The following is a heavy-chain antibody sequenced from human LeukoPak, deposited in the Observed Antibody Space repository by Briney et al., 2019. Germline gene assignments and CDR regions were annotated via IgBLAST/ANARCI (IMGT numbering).Heavy chain of an antibody. CDR2: IQNDGNDK. D-gene: IGHD6-13*01. V-gene: IGHV3-30*02. CDR1: GLTFSTYG. Sequence: GGSLRLSCAASGLTFSTYGMHWVRQAPGKGLEWVAFIQNDGNDKYYADSVKGRFTISRDNSKNTLYLQMNSLRAEDTAVYYCVREVIGTAGNNWLDPWGQGTLVTVSS. CDR3: VREVIGTAGNNWLDP. J-gene: IGHJ5*02.